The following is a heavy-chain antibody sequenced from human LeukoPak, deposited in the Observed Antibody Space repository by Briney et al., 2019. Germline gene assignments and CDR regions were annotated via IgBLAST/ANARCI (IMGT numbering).Heavy chain of an antibody. J-gene: IGHJ4*02. D-gene: IGHD2/OR15-2a*01. CDR3: AKDSPYGGSFYYIDY. V-gene: IGHV3-23*01. Sequence: GGSLRLSCAASGFTFSSYAMSWVRQAPGKGLEWVSAISGSGDSTYYGDSVKGRFTISRDNFKNTLYLQMNSLRAEDTAVYYCAKDSPYGGSFYYIDYWGQGTLVTVSS. CDR2: ISGSGDST. CDR1: GFTFSSYA.